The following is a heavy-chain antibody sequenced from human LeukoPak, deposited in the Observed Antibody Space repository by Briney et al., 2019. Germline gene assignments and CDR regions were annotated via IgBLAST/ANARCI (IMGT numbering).Heavy chain of an antibody. D-gene: IGHD3-10*01. CDR2: IYYSGST. V-gene: IGHV4-59*11. CDR1: GGSISSHY. Sequence: SETLSLTCTVSGGSISSHYWSWIRRPPGKGLEWIGYIYYSGSTNYNPSLKSRVTISVDTSKNQFSLKLRSVTAADTAVYYCARDSAGRSWNDNWGQGTLVTVSS. J-gene: IGHJ4*02. CDR3: ARDSAGRSWNDN.